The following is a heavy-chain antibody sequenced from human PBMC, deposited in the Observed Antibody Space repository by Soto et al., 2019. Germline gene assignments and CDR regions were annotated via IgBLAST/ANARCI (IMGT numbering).Heavy chain of an antibody. CDR1: GGSFSGYY. V-gene: IGHV4-34*01. CDR2: INHSGST. Sequence: PSETLSLTCAVYGGSFSGYYWSWIRQPPGKGLEWIGEINHSGSTNYNPSLKSRVTVSVDTSKNQFSLKLSSVTAADTAVYYCARAWGDFWSGFRAPLWYGMDVWGQGTTVTVSS. J-gene: IGHJ6*02. CDR3: ARAWGDFWSGFRAPLWYGMDV. D-gene: IGHD3-3*01.